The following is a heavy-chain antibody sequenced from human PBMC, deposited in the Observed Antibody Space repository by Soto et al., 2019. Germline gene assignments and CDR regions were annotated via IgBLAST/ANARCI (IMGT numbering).Heavy chain of an antibody. D-gene: IGHD2-15*01. CDR2: IIPIFGTA. V-gene: IGHV1-69*01. Sequence: QVQLVQSGAEVKKPVSSVKVSCKASGGTFSSYAISWVRQAPGQGLEWMGGIIPIFGTANYAQKFQGRVTITADESTSTAYMELSSLRSEDTAVYYCARAPGDCSGGSCYSPFYYGMDVWGQGTTVTVSS. CDR1: GGTFSSYA. J-gene: IGHJ6*02. CDR3: ARAPGDCSGGSCYSPFYYGMDV.